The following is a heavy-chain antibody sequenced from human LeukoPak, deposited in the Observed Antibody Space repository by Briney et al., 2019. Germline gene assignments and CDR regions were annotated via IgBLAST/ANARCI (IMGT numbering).Heavy chain of an antibody. Sequence: PSETLSLTCAVSGCSISSGYYWGWIRQPPGKVLEWIGSIYHSGSTYYNPSLKSRVTISVGTSKNQFSLKLSSVTAADTAVYYWASDWGLRYFDYWGQGTLVTVSS. V-gene: IGHV4-38-2*01. D-gene: IGHD5-12*01. CDR3: ASDWGLRYFDY. CDR2: IYHSGST. CDR1: GCSISSGYY. J-gene: IGHJ4*02.